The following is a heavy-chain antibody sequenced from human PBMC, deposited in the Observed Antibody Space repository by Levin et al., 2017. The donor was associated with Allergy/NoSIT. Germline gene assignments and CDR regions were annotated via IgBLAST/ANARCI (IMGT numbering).Heavy chain of an antibody. CDR1: GFTFSSYG. CDR2: VSYDGSSK. Sequence: LSLTCAASGFTFSSYGMHWVRQAPGKGLEWVGIVSYDGSSKYYEDSVKGRFMISRDNSKNTLFLQMNSLRNEDTGIYYCARSETAMIGAFDYWGQGILVTVAS. CDR3: ARSETAMIGAFDY. V-gene: IGHV3-30*03. D-gene: IGHD5-18*01. J-gene: IGHJ4*02.